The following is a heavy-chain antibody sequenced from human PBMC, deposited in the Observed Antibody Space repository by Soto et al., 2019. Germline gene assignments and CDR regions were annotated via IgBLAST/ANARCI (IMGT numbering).Heavy chain of an antibody. CDR3: ATSFRYFDN. Sequence: GGSLRLSCAASGFTFSTYGMHWVRQAPGKGLEWVAVISYYGNNKYYADSVKGRFTISRDNSKNTLYLQMNSLRAEDTAMYYCATSFRYFDNWGQGTRVTAPQ. J-gene: IGHJ4*02. V-gene: IGHV3-30*03. D-gene: IGHD3-9*01. CDR2: ISYYGNNK. CDR1: GFTFSTYG.